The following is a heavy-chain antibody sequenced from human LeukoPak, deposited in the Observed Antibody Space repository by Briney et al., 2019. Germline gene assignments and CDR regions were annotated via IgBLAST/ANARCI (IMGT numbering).Heavy chain of an antibody. Sequence: GGSLRLSCSASGFTFSTYWMSWVRQAPGKGLEWVANMRRDGNEIYYLDSVRGRFTISRDNAKNSLYLQMNSLRAEDTAVYYCAKEPAKWELQYYFDYWGQGTLVTVSS. CDR1: GFTFSTYW. CDR2: MRRDGNEI. D-gene: IGHD1-26*01. CDR3: AKEPAKWELQYYFDY. V-gene: IGHV3-7*03. J-gene: IGHJ4*02.